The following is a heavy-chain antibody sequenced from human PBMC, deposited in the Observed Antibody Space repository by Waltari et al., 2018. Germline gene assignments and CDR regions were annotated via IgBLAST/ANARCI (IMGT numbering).Heavy chain of an antibody. D-gene: IGHD6-13*01. CDR1: GGSIRSGSYY. Sequence: QVQLQESGPGLVKPSQTLSLTCTVSGGSIRSGSYYWSWIRQPAGKGLEWIGRIYTSGSTNYNPSLKSRVTISVDTSKNQFSLKLSSVTAADTAVYYCARIPIAAAGTYYWGQGTLVTVSS. CDR3: ARIPIAAAGTYY. V-gene: IGHV4-61*02. CDR2: IYTSGST. J-gene: IGHJ4*02.